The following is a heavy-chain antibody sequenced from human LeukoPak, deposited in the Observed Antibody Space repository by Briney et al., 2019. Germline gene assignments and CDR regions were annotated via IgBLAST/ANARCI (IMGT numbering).Heavy chain of an antibody. CDR1: GFTFSSYS. V-gene: IGHV3-30*03. J-gene: IGHJ5*02. CDR2: ISYDGSNK. D-gene: IGHD1-1*01. Sequence: GRSLRLSCAASGFTFSSYSIHWVRQAPGKGLEWVAVISYDGSNKYYADSVKGRFTISRDNSKNTLYLEMNSLRTEDTAVYYCARVKTRRLQLNWPMLNWFDPWGQGTLVTVSS. CDR3: ARVKTRRLQLNWPMLNWFDP.